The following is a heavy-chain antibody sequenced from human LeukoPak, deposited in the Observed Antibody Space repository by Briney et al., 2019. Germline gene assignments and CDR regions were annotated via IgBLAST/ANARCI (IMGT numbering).Heavy chain of an antibody. J-gene: IGHJ4*02. CDR3: ARQKTGTTRNGVVPAPYFDY. V-gene: IGHV4-39*01. Sequence: SETLSLTCTVSGGSISSSDYYWGWIRQPPGKGLEWIGSMHYSGNTYYNPSRKSRVTISVDTSKNQFSLKLRSVTAADTAVYYCARQKTGTTRNGVVPAPYFDYWGQGTLVTVSS. CDR2: MHYSGNT. CDR1: GGSISSSDYY. D-gene: IGHD2-2*01.